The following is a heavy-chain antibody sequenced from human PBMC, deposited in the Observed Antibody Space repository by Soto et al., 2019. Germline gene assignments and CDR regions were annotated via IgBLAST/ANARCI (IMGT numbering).Heavy chain of an antibody. CDR2: TRQDGGQE. D-gene: IGHD4-17*01. V-gene: IGHV3-7*03. CDR3: ARYPNATVAGLPVDL. CDR1: GFTFSSYW. J-gene: IGHJ5*02. Sequence: EVQLVESGGGLVQPGGSLRLSCAASGFTFSSYWMSWVRQAPGKGLEWVAHTRQDGGQEYYVDSVKGRFTISRDNAKNSLYLQMNSPRVEDAAVYYCARYPNATVAGLPVDLRGQGTVVTVSS.